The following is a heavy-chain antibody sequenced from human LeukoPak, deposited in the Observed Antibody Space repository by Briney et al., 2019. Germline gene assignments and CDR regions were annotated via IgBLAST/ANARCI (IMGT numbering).Heavy chain of an antibody. Sequence: GGSLRLSCAASGFTFSYYSMNWVRQAPGKGLEWVSYISSSGSNIYYADSVKGRFTISRDNAKNSLYLQMNSLRAEDTAVYYCARGWISDSFDYWGQGTLVTVSS. CDR3: ARGWISDSFDY. D-gene: IGHD5-12*01. V-gene: IGHV3-48*04. CDR1: GFTFSYYS. CDR2: ISSSGSNI. J-gene: IGHJ4*02.